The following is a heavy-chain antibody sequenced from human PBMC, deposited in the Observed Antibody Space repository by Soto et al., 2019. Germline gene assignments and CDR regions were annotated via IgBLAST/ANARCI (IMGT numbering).Heavy chain of an antibody. V-gene: IGHV3-30-3*01. D-gene: IGHD3-10*01. Sequence: QVQLVESGGGVVQPGRSLRLSCAASGFTFSSYAMHWVRQAPGKGLEWVAVISYDGSNKYYADSVKGRFTISRVNSKNTLYLQMNSLRAEDTAVYYCARDATFGESYTDSYYFDYWGQGTLVTVSS. CDR1: GFTFSSYA. CDR3: ARDATFGESYTDSYYFDY. J-gene: IGHJ4*02. CDR2: ISYDGSNK.